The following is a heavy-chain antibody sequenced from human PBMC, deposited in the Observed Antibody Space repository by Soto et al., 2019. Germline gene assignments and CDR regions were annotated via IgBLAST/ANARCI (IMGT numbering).Heavy chain of an antibody. CDR1: GFTFSSYA. J-gene: IGHJ6*02. Sequence: PGGSLRLFCAASGFTFSSYAMHWVRQAPRKGLEWVAVISYDGSNKYYADSVKGRFTISRDNSKNTLYLQMNSLRAEDTAVYYCARAITIFGVVIRDYYYGMDVWGQGTTVTVSS. V-gene: IGHV3-30-3*01. CDR3: ARAITIFGVVIRDYYYGMDV. D-gene: IGHD3-3*01. CDR2: ISYDGSNK.